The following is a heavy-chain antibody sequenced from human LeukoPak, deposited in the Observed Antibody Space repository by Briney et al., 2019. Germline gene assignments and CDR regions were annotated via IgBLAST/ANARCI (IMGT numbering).Heavy chain of an antibody. V-gene: IGHV3-74*01. CDR3: ARDRYYVPDN. Sequence: GGSLRLSCAASGITFNTNWMHWVRQAPGKGLVWVSCINGDGSTTTYADSVKGRFTISRDNAKNTVYLQINNLRAEDTAVYYCARDRYYVPDNWGQGTLVTVSS. J-gene: IGHJ4*02. CDR1: GITFNTNW. CDR2: INGDGSTT. D-gene: IGHD3-10*02.